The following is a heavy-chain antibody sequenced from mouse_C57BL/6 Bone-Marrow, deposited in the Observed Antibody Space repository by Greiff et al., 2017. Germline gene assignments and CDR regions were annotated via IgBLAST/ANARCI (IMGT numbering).Heavy chain of an antibody. CDR2: ISGGGGNT. CDR3: ARYYYSNRYYYAMDY. V-gene: IGHV5-9*01. Sequence: EVKLVESGGGLVKPGGSLKLSCAASGFTFSSYTMSWVRQTPEKRLEWVATISGGGGNTYYPDSVKGRFTISRDNAKNTLYLQTSRLRSEDTALYYCARYYYSNRYYYAMDYWGQGTSVTVSS. D-gene: IGHD2-5*01. J-gene: IGHJ4*01. CDR1: GFTFSSYT.